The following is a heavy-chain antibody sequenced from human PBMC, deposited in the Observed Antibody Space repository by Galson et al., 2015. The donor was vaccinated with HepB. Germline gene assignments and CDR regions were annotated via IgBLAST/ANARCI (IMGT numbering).Heavy chain of an antibody. CDR3: ARDRSDYGDEMPTHFDY. V-gene: IGHV1-2*06. CDR1: GYTFTGYY. Sequence: SVKVSCKASGYTFTGYYMHWVRQAPGQGLEWMGRINPNSGGTNYAQKFQGRVTMTRDTSISTAYMELSRLRSDDTAVYYCARDRSDYGDEMPTHFDYWGQGTLVTVSS. CDR2: INPNSGGT. J-gene: IGHJ4*02. D-gene: IGHD4-17*01.